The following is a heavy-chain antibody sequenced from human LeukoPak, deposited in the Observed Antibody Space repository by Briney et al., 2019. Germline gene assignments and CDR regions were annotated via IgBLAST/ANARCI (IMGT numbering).Heavy chain of an antibody. Sequence: PSETLSFTCTVSDSPISGYYWTWIRQPPGKGLDWIGYIFYGESTDYNPSLKSRVTISVDTSKSQVSLQLTSVTAADTAVYYCARGTVTPDAGYWGPGTLVTVSS. CDR1: DSPISGYY. D-gene: IGHD4-17*01. CDR3: ARGTVTPDAGY. V-gene: IGHV4-59*12. J-gene: IGHJ4*02. CDR2: IFYGEST.